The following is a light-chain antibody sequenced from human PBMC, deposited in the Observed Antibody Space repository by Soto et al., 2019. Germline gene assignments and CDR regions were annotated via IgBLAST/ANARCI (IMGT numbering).Light chain of an antibody. J-gene: IGKJ2*01. V-gene: IGKV3-20*01. Sequence: ELVLTQSPGTLSLSPGERATLSCRASQTVSTTYLAWYQQKPGQAPRLLIYGASSRATGIPDRFSGSGSGTDFTLTISRLEPEDFAVYYCQQYGSSTYTFGQGTKVDI. CDR2: GAS. CDR1: QTVSTTY. CDR3: QQYGSSTYT.